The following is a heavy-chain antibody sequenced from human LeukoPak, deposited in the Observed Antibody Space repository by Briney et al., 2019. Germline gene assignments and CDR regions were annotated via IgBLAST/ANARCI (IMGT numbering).Heavy chain of an antibody. J-gene: IGHJ6*02. CDR2: INHSGST. D-gene: IGHD6-13*01. V-gene: IGHV4-34*01. CDR3: ARKYSSSRHRRYYGMDA. CDR1: GGSFSGYY. Sequence: PSETLSLTCAVYGGSFSGYYWSWLRQPPGKGLEWIGEINHSGSTNYNPSLKSRVTISVDTSKNQFSLKLSSVTAADTAVYYCARKYSSSRHRRYYGMDAWGQGTTVTVSS.